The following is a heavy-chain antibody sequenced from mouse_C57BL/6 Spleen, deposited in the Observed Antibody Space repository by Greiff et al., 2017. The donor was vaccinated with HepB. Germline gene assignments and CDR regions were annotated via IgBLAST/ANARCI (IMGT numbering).Heavy chain of an antibody. D-gene: IGHD1-1*01. Sequence: VQLKESGGGLVQPKGSLKLSCAASGFSFNTYAMNWVRQAPGKGLEWVARIRSKSNNYATYYADSVKDRFTISRDDSESMLYLQMNNLKTEDTAMYYCVRHNYGSSDYAMDYWGQGTSVTVSS. CDR3: VRHNYGSSDYAMDY. V-gene: IGHV10-1*01. J-gene: IGHJ4*01. CDR1: GFSFNTYA. CDR2: IRSKSNNYAT.